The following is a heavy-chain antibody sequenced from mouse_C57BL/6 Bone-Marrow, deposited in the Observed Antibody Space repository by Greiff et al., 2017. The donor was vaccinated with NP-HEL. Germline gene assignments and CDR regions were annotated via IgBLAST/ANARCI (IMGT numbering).Heavy chain of an antibody. CDR2: IYPGSGST. CDR3: ARTGGSSSYYFDY. J-gene: IGHJ2*01. CDR1: GYTFTSYW. Sequence: VQLQQPGAELVKPGASVKMSCKASGYTFTSYWITWVKQRPGQGLEWIGDIYPGSGSTNYNEKFKSKATLTVDTSSSTAYMQLSSLTSEDSAVYYCARTGGSSSYYFDYWGQGTTLTVSS. D-gene: IGHD1-1*01. V-gene: IGHV1-55*01.